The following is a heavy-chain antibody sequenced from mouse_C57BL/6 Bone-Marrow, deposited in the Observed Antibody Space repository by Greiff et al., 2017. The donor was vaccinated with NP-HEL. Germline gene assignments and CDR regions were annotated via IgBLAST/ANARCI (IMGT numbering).Heavy chain of an antibody. D-gene: IGHD2-3*01. Sequence: QVQLKQPGAELVRPGSSVKLSCKASGYTFTSYWMHWVKQRPIQGLEWIGNIDPSDSETHYNQKFKDKATLTVDKSSSTAYMQLSSLTSEDSAVYYCARDDGYFWYFDVWGTGTTVTVSS. CDR3: ARDDGYFWYFDV. CDR2: IDPSDSET. V-gene: IGHV1-52*01. J-gene: IGHJ1*03. CDR1: GYTFTSYW.